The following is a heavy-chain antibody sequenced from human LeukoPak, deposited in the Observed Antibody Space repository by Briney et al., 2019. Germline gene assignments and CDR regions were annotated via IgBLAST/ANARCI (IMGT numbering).Heavy chain of an antibody. CDR1: GGSISSSSYY. CDR3: ARQGGNYLSPRNWFDP. V-gene: IGHV4-39*01. J-gene: IGHJ5*02. D-gene: IGHD1-26*01. Sequence: SETLSLTCTVSGGSISSSSYYWGWIRQPPGKGLEWIGSIYYSGSTYYNPSLKSRVTISVDTSKNQFSLKLSSVTAADTAVYYCARQGGNYLSPRNWFDPWGQGTLVTVSS. CDR2: IYYSGST.